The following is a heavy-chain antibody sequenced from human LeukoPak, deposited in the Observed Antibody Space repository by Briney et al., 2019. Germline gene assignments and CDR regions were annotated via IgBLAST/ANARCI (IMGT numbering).Heavy chain of an antibody. CDR2: IYTNGNT. Sequence: PSXTLSLTCSVSGGSISSYYWSWIRQPPGKGLEWIGYIYTNGNTNYNPSLNSRVSISVDTSKNHFSLRLSSVTAAVTAVYYCVRRGHYYNYMDAWGRGTTVTVSS. CDR1: GGSISSYY. D-gene: IGHD3-10*01. V-gene: IGHV4-4*09. CDR3: VRRGHYYNYMDA. J-gene: IGHJ6*03.